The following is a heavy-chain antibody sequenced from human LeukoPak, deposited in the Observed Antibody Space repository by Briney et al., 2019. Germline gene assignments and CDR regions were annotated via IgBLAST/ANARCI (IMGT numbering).Heavy chain of an antibody. CDR2: NYPADSDT. CDR3: ARLEGRYYYDTSGYYRVAFKYGMDV. Sequence: GESLKISCRGSGYNFNTFWIGWVRQVPGKGLEWMGTNYPADSDTKYSPSFQGQVTISADKSISTAYLQWHSLKASDTAMYYCARLEGRYYYDTSGYYRVAFKYGMDVWGQGTPVTVSS. CDR1: GYNFNTFW. J-gene: IGHJ6*02. D-gene: IGHD3-22*01. V-gene: IGHV5-51*01.